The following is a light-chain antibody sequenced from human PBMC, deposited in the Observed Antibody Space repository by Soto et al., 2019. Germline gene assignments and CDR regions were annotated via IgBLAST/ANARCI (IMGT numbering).Light chain of an antibody. CDR2: GAS. CDR3: QQYDNWPPMLT. J-gene: IGKJ4*01. CDR1: QSVSSY. Sequence: EIVMTQSPATLSVSPGESVTLSCRASQSVSSYLAWYQQRPGQAPRLLIYGASTKVTGIPARFSGSGSGTEFTLTISGLQSEDFALYYCQQYDNWPPMLTFGGGTKVEMK. V-gene: IGKV3D-15*01.